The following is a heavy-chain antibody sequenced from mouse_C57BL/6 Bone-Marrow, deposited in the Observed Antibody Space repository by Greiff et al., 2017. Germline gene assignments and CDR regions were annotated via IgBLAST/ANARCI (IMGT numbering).Heavy chain of an antibody. J-gene: IGHJ2*01. V-gene: IGHV1-5*01. CDR1: GYTFTSYW. CDR2: IYPGNSDT. CDR3: TRGNFLYYFDY. Sequence: VQLQQSGTVLARPGASVKMSCKTSGYTFTSYWKHWVKQRPGQGLEWRGAIYPGNSDTSYNQKFKGKAKLTAVTSASTAYMELSSLTNENSAVYYCTRGNFLYYFDYWGKGTTLTVSS. D-gene: IGHD2-1*01.